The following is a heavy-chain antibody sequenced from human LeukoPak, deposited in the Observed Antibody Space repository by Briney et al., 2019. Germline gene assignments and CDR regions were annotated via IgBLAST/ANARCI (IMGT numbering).Heavy chain of an antibody. Sequence: GRSLRLSCAASGFTFDDYAMHWVRQAPGKGLGWVSGISWNSGSIGYADSVKGRFTISRDNAKNSLYLQMNSLRAEDTALYYCAKDIGSWYYFDYWGQGTLVTVSS. J-gene: IGHJ4*02. CDR2: ISWNSGSI. V-gene: IGHV3-9*01. D-gene: IGHD6-13*01. CDR1: GFTFDDYA. CDR3: AKDIGSWYYFDY.